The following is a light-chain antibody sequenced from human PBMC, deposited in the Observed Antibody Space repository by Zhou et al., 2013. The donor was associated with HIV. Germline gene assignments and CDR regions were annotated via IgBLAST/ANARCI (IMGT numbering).Light chain of an antibody. Sequence: EVVMTQSPATLSVSPGERATLSCRASQSVGSNIAWYQHKPGQAPRLLIRGTSSRAPGIPDRFSGSGSGTDFTLTISRLEPEDFAVYYCQQYGSSSPITFGQGTRLEIK. CDR3: QQYGSSSPIT. CDR1: QSVGSN. CDR2: GTS. J-gene: IGKJ5*01. V-gene: IGKV3-20*01.